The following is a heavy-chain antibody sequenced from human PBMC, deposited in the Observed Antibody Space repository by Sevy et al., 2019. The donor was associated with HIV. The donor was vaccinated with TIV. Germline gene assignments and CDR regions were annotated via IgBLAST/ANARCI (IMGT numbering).Heavy chain of an antibody. V-gene: IGHV3-9*01. CDR3: AKEIRSNSGAFNI. D-gene: IGHD1-1*01. CDR2: ISWSSGTI. CDR1: GFTFDDYA. J-gene: IGHJ3*02. Sequence: GGSLRLSCAASGFTFDDYAMHWVRQAPGKGLEWDSGISWSSGTIEYTDSVKGRFTISRDNAKNSLYLQMNSLRVEDTALYYCAKEIRSNSGAFNIWGQGTMVTVSS.